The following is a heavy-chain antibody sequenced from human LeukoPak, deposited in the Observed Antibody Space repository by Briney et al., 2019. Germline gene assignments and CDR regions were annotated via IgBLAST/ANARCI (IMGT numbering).Heavy chain of an antibody. CDR2: ISSSGSTI. V-gene: IGHV3-48*03. J-gene: IGHJ4*02. CDR3: ASDTEYCSGGSCYRGNFDY. D-gene: IGHD2-15*01. Sequence: GGSLRLSCAASGFTFSSYEMNWVRQAPGKGLEWVSYISSSGSTIYYADSVKGRFTISRDNAKNSLYLQMNSLRAEDTAVYYCASDTEYCSGGSCYRGNFDYWGQGTLVTVSS. CDR1: GFTFSSYE.